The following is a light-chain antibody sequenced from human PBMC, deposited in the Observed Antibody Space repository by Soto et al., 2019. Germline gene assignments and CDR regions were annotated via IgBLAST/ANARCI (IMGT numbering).Light chain of an antibody. CDR2: GAS. J-gene: IGKJ1*01. Sequence: EIVLTQSPGTLCLSPGERATLSCRASQSVSNNYLAWYQQKPGQAPRLLIYGASNSTTGIPDRFSGSGSGTDLTLTISRLEPEECAVYYCQQYGSSGTFGQGTKVPIK. CDR1: QSVSNNY. CDR3: QQYGSSGT. V-gene: IGKV3-20*01.